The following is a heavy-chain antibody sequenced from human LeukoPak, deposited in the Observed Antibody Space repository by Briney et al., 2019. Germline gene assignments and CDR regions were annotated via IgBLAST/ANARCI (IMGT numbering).Heavy chain of an antibody. J-gene: IGHJ5*02. V-gene: IGHV1-69*04. D-gene: IGHD2-2*01. CDR1: GYTFTSYG. CDR3: ARVRWDQLPYNWFDP. Sequence: SVKVSCKASGYTFTSYGISWVRQAPGQGLEWMGRIIPILGIANYAQKFQGRVTITADKSTSTAYMELSSLRSEDTAVYYCARVRWDQLPYNWFDPWGQGTLVTVSS. CDR2: IIPILGIA.